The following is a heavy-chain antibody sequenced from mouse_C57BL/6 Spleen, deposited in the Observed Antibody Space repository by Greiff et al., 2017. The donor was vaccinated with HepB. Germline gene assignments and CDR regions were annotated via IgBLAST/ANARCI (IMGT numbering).Heavy chain of an antibody. J-gene: IGHJ4*01. CDR3: ARDGGIHYAMDY. CDR2: ISYDGSN. Sequence: ESGPGLVKPSQSLSLTCSVTGYSITSGYYWNWIRQFPGNQLEWMGYISYDGSNNYNPTLKNTISITRDTSNNQFFLKLNSVTTEDTATDYCARDGGIHYAMDYWGQGTSVTVSS. CDR1: GYSITSGYY. V-gene: IGHV3-6*01.